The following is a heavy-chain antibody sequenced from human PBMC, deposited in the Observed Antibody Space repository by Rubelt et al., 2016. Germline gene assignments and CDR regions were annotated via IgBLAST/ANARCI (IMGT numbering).Heavy chain of an antibody. CDR3: ASLSSSSHDAFDI. D-gene: IGHD6-6*01. Sequence: EVQLVQSGAEVKKPGESLKISCKGSGYSFTSYWIGWVRQMPGKGLEWMGIIYPGDSDNRYSPSFQGQVTISAHKSISTAYLQWRSLKASDTAMYYCASLSSSSHDAFDIWGQGTMVTVSS. CDR1: GYSFTSYW. J-gene: IGHJ3*02. V-gene: IGHV5-51*01. CDR2: IYPGDSDN.